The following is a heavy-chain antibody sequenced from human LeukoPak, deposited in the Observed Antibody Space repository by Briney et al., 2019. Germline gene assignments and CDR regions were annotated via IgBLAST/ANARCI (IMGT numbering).Heavy chain of an antibody. CDR3: ARQVGSSRIDY. D-gene: IGHD1-26*01. CDR1: GGSITTYY. CDR2: IYPGGTT. Sequence: SETPSLTCTVSGGSITTYYWSWIRQSPGKGLEWIGYIYPGGTTSYNPSLTSRVTISLDRSRSQFSLKLSSVTAADTAVYYCARQVGSSRIDYWGQGTLVTVSS. J-gene: IGHJ4*02. V-gene: IGHV4-59*08.